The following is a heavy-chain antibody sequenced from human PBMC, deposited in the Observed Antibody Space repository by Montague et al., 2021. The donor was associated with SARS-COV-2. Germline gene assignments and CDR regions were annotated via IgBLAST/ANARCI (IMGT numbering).Heavy chain of an antibody. CDR3: ARGDIVLQVVTKGIDV. CDR2: MYYSGST. D-gene: IGHD2-15*01. Sequence: SETLSLTCTVSGGSISSSNYYWGWIRQPPGKGREGIGNMYYSGSTYYNPSLKSRVTISMDTSKNQFSLKLSSVTAADTAVYYCARGDIVLQVVTKGIDVWGQGTTVTVSS. V-gene: IGHV4-39*07. CDR1: GGSISSSNYY. J-gene: IGHJ6*02.